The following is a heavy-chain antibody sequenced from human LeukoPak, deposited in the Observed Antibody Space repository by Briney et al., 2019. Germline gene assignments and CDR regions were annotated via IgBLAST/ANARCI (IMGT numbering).Heavy chain of an antibody. D-gene: IGHD3-3*01. CDR1: GFTVSDYY. CDR2: ISSSGSTI. CDR3: ARGSYDFWSGFFFDY. V-gene: IGHV3-11*01. J-gene: IGHJ4*02. Sequence: GGSLRLSCAASGFTVSDYYMSWIRQAPGKGLEWVSYISSSGSTIYYADSVKGRFTISRDNAKNSLYLQMNSLRAEDTAVYYCARGSYDFWSGFFFDYWGQGTLVTVSS.